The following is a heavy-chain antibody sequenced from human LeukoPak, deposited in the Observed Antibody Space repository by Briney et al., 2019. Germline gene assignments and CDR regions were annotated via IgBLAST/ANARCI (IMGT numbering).Heavy chain of an antibody. D-gene: IGHD3-22*01. V-gene: IGHV4-30-4*08. CDR2: IYYSGST. Sequence: SQTLSLTCTVSGGSISSGDYYWSWIRQPPGKGLEWIGYIYYSGSTYYNPSLKSRVTISVDTSENHFSLKLSSVTAADTAVYYCARCYDSTSDAFDIWGQGTMVTVSS. J-gene: IGHJ3*02. CDR1: GGSISSGDYY. CDR3: ARCYDSTSDAFDI.